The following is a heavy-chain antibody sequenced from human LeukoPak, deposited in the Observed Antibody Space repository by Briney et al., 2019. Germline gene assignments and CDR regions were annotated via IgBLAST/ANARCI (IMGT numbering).Heavy chain of an antibody. D-gene: IGHD2-2*01. Sequence: SQTLSLTCAGYGWSFNDYYWNWIRQPPGKGLEWIGEINARGDTNYNPSLKSRVNISVDTSKKQFSLRLTSMIAADTALYYCARGQVPAARGYNWFDPWGQGTLVTVSS. CDR1: GWSFNDYY. J-gene: IGHJ5*02. CDR2: INARGDT. CDR3: ARGQVPAARGYNWFDP. V-gene: IGHV4-34*01.